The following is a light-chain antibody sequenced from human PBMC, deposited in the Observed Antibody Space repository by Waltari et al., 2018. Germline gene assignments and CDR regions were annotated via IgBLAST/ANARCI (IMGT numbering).Light chain of an antibody. CDR2: WAS. J-gene: IGKJ5*01. CDR1: QSVLYSSNNKNY. CDR3: QQYYSTLT. Sequence: DIVMTQSPDSLAVSLGERATINCKSSQSVLYSSNNKNYLAWYQQKPGQPPKLLIYWASTRESVVPDRFSGSGSGTDFTLTISSLQAEDVAVYYCQQYYSTLTFGQGTRLEIK. V-gene: IGKV4-1*01.